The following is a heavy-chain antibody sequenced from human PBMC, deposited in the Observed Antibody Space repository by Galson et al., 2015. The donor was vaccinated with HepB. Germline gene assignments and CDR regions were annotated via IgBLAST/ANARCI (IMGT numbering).Heavy chain of an antibody. CDR1: GFTFDDYG. V-gene: IGHV3-9*01. CDR3: AKSKGVLVVAASTPWLDY. J-gene: IGHJ4*02. Sequence: SLRLSCAVSGFTFDDYGMHWVRHAPGKGLEWVSGISWNSGRIAYADSVKGRFTISRDNAKNSLYLQMNSLRPEDTALYYCAKSKGVLVVAASTPWLDYWGQGTLVTVSS. CDR2: ISWNSGRI. D-gene: IGHD2-8*02.